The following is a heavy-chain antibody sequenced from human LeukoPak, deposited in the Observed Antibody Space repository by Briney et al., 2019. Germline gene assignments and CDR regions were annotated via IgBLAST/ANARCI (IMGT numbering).Heavy chain of an antibody. CDR1: GGSISSSSYY. J-gene: IGHJ5*02. V-gene: IGHV4-39*07. Sequence: SETLSLTCTVSGGSISSSSYYWGWIRQPPGKGLEWIGSIYYSGSTYYNPSLKSRVTISVDTSNNQFSPKLRSVTAADTAVYYCATRGGCSSTSCYNWFDPWGQGTLVTVSS. CDR3: ATRGGCSSTSCYNWFDP. CDR2: IYYSGST. D-gene: IGHD2-2*01.